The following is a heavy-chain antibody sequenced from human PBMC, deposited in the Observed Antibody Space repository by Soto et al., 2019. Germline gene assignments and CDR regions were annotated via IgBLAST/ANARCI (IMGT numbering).Heavy chain of an antibody. J-gene: IGHJ6*04. D-gene: IGHD3-10*01. CDR3: ARDQTRNDSGSYFSLDV. V-gene: IGHV3-48*01. CDR2: ISSCTSSI. Sequence: EVQLVESGGGLVQAGGSLRLSCAASGFTFSTYGLNWVRQAPGKGLEWLSFISSCTSSIYYAASVKGRFTISRDNAKRSLHLQMNSLRAEDTAVYYCARDQTRNDSGSYFSLDVWGKGTTVTVSS. CDR1: GFTFSTYG.